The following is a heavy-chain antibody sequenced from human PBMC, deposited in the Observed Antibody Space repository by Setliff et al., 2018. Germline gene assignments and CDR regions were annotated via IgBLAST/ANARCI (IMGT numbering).Heavy chain of an antibody. CDR3: AGQGPIFGSGLIPGFDQ. J-gene: IGHJ4*02. Sequence: GGSLRLSCGASGFAFSKYWMYWVRQVPGKGLEWVSTVSVSGDNTYYTDSVKGRFTTSRDNSKNTLSLQMSSLRTEDTAIYFCAGQGPIFGSGLIPGFDQWGQGTMVTVSS. V-gene: IGHV3-23*01. CDR2: VSVSGDNT. CDR1: GFAFSKYW. D-gene: IGHD3-3*01.